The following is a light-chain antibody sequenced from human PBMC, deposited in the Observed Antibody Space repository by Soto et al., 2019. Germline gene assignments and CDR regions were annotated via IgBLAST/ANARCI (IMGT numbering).Light chain of an antibody. J-gene: IGLJ1*01. CDR1: SSNIESNW. CDR2: DDT. CDR3: QSYDSRLSGSV. V-gene: IGLV1-40*01. Sequence: QSAVTQAPSVSGTPGQRVTISCSGSSSNIESNWVYWYQQLPGTAPKLLITDDTSRPSGVPDRFSGSKSGASASLAITGLQAEDEADYYCQSYDSRLSGSVFGTGTKSPS.